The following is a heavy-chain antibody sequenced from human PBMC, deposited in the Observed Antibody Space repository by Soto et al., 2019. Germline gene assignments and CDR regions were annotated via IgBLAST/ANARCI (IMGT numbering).Heavy chain of an antibody. J-gene: IGHJ3*02. V-gene: IGHV1-3*01. D-gene: IGHD3-22*01. Sequence: WSYAGNGNTKYSQKFQGRVTITRDTSASTAYMELSSLRSEDTAVYYCARSSITMIVVDQAFDIWGQGTMVTVSS. CDR3: ARSSITMIVVDQAFDI. CDR2: SYAGNGNT.